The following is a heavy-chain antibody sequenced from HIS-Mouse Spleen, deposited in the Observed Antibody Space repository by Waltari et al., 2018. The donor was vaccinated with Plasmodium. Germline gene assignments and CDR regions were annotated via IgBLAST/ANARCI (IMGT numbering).Heavy chain of an antibody. Sequence: EVQLVESGGGLVKPGGSLRLSCAASGFTFSSYTMNWVRQAPGKGLEWVSSISSSSSYIYYADSVKGRFTISRDNAKNSLYLQMNSLRAEDTAVYYCARDRRGYWYFDLWGRGTLVTVSS. D-gene: IGHD5-12*01. V-gene: IGHV3-21*01. CDR3: ARDRRGYWYFDL. CDR1: GFTFSSYT. J-gene: IGHJ2*01. CDR2: ISSSSSYI.